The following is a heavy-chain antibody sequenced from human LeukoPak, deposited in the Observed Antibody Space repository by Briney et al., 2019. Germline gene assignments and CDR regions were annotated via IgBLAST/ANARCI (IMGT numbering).Heavy chain of an antibody. J-gene: IGHJ5*02. D-gene: IGHD2-2*01. Sequence: SVKVSCKASGGTFSSYAISWVRQAPGQGLEWMGGIIPIFGTADYAQKFQGRVTITADESTSTAYMELSSLRSEGTAVYYCAREQDCGHQRVPFDPWGQGTLVTVSS. CDR1: GGTFSSYA. CDR2: IIPIFGTA. V-gene: IGHV1-69*13. CDR3: AREQDCGHQRVPFDP.